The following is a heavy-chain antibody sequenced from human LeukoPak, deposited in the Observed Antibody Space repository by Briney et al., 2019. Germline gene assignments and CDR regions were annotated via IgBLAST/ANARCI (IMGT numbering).Heavy chain of an antibody. CDR3: ASTTVIDNWFDP. J-gene: IGHJ5*02. D-gene: IGHD4-17*01. V-gene: IGHV3-30*04. CDR2: ISYDGSNK. Sequence: PGGSLRLSCAASGFTFSSYAMHWVRQAPGKGLEWVAVISYDGSNKYYADSVKGRFTISRDNSKNTLYLQMNSLRAEDTAVYYCASTTVIDNWFDPWGQGTLVTVSS. CDR1: GFTFSSYA.